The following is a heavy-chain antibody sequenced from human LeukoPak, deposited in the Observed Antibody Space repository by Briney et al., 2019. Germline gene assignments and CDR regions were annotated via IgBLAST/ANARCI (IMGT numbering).Heavy chain of an antibody. CDR3: ARANYYDTSGYSRGAFDI. Sequence: SETLSLTCAVYGESFSGYYWSWIRQPPGKGLEWIGEINHSGSTNYNPSLKSRVTISVDTSKNQFSLNLRSVTAADTAVYYCARANYYDTSGYSRGAFDIWGQGTMVTVSS. V-gene: IGHV4-34*01. J-gene: IGHJ3*02. CDR1: GESFSGYY. CDR2: INHSGST. D-gene: IGHD3-22*01.